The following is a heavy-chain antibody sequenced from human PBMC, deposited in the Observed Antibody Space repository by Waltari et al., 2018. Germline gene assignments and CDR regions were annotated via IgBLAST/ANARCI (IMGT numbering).Heavy chain of an antibody. V-gene: IGHV3-53*01. J-gene: IGHJ4*02. CDR3: AVNYYDSSGYYPNPDY. CDR2: IESGGST. Sequence: EVQLVESGGGLIQPGGSLRLSCAASGFTVSSNYMSWVRQAPGKGLEWVAVIESGGSTYYADAAKGRFTISRDKSKNTLDLQMNSLRAEDTAVYYGAVNYYDSSGYYPNPDYWGQGTLVTVSS. D-gene: IGHD3-22*01. CDR1: GFTVSSNY.